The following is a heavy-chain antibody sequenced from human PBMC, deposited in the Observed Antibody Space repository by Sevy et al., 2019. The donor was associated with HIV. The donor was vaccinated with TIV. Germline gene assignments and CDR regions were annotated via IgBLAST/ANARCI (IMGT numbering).Heavy chain of an antibody. CDR2: IKSKTDGGTT. V-gene: IGHV3-15*01. CDR3: TTVYGITIFGVVISPFDY. D-gene: IGHD3-3*01. CDR1: GFTFSNAW. Sequence: GGSLRLSCAASGFTFSNAWMSWVRQAPGKGLEWVGRIKSKTDGGTTDYAAPVKGRFTISRDDSKKTQDLQMNSLKTEDTAVYYCTTVYGITIFGVVISPFDYWGQGTLVTVSS. J-gene: IGHJ4*02.